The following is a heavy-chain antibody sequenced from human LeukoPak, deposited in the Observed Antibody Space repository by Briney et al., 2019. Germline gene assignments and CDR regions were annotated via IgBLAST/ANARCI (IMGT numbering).Heavy chain of an antibody. CDR1: GFTFVDYA. D-gene: IGHD1-1*01. Sequence: GGSLRLSCAASGFTFVDYAMHWVRQAPGKGLEWVSLINWDGGSTYYADSVKGRFTISRDNSKNSLYLEMNSLRAEDAALYYCVKAPTLTGTAYYFDYWGQGTLVTVSS. CDR3: VKAPTLTGTAYYFDY. J-gene: IGHJ4*02. CDR2: INWDGGST. V-gene: IGHV3-43D*03.